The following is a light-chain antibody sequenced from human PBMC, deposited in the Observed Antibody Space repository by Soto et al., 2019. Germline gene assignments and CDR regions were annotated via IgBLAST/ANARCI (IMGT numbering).Light chain of an antibody. V-gene: IGLV2-14*01. J-gene: IGLJ1*01. Sequence: QSALTQPASVSGSPGQSITISCTGASSDVGRYNYVSWYQLHPGKAPKLIIYEVSNRPSGVSNRFSGSESGNTASLTISGLRAEDEADYYCNSYTSSTAYVFGTGTKLTVL. CDR1: SSDVGRYNY. CDR3: NSYTSSTAYV. CDR2: EVS.